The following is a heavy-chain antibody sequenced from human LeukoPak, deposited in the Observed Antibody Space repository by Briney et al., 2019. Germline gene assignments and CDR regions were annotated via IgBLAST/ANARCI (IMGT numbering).Heavy chain of an antibody. CDR3: AKRIAVAGMWYYFDY. J-gene: IGHJ4*02. CDR2: ISGSGGTT. V-gene: IGHV3-23*01. D-gene: IGHD6-19*01. Sequence: SGGSLRLSCAASEFTFGSYAMSWVRQAPGKGLEWVSTISGSGGTTYYADSVKGRFTISRDNPKNTLYLQMNSLRAEDTAVYYCAKRIAVAGMWYYFDYWGQGSLVTVSS. CDR1: EFTFGSYA.